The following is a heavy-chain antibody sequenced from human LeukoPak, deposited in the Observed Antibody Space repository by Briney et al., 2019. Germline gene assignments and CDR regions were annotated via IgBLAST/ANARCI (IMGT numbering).Heavy chain of an antibody. Sequence: SLRLSCAASGFTLSNSAMSWVRQAPGKGLEWVSGISWNGGSIAYAESGKGRFTISRDDAKNSLFLQMKSLRLEDTALYYCAKSATRFGVVSSSAFDRWGQGTLVTVSS. D-gene: IGHD3-3*01. J-gene: IGHJ4*02. CDR3: AKSATRFGVVSSSAFDR. CDR1: GFTLSNSA. V-gene: IGHV3-9*01. CDR2: ISWNGGSI.